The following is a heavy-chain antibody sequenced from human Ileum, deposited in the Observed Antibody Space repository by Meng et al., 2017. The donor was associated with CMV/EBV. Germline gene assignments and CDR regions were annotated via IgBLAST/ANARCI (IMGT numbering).Heavy chain of an antibody. CDR1: GFTFGYYG. D-gene: IGHD6-13*01. Sequence: GESLKISCTASGFTFGYYGMSLVRQAPGTGLGWVGFIGSTDYGGNTEYAAAVKGRFTISRDDSKSIAYLHMNGLKTEDTAVYYCTRDLGGSSWSYWGQGTLVTVSS. J-gene: IGHJ4*02. CDR2: IGSTDYGGNT. V-gene: IGHV3-49*04. CDR3: TRDLGGSSWSY.